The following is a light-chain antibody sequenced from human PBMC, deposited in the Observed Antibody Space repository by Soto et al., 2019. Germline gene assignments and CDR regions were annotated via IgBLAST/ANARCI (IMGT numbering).Light chain of an antibody. J-gene: IGKJ1*01. Sequence: LTQFPGTLSLSPGERATLSCRASQSVSSNNLAWYQHKPGQAPRLLISGASNRATGIPDRFSGSGSGTDFTLTISRLAPEDFAVYYCQQYGSLVWTFGQGTKVEIK. CDR2: GAS. V-gene: IGKV3-20*01. CDR3: QQYGSLVWT. CDR1: QSVSSNN.